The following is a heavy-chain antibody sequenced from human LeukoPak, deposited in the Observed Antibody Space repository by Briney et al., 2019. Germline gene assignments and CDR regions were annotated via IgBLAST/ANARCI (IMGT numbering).Heavy chain of an antibody. CDR1: GGSFSGYY. CDR2: INHSGST. Sequence: SEALSLTCAVYGGSFSGYYWSWIRQPPGKGLEWIEEINHSGSTNYNPSLKSRVTISVDTSKNQFSLKLSSVTAADTAVYYCARSLFGVGYCNWFDPWGQGTLVTVSS. J-gene: IGHJ5*02. V-gene: IGHV4-34*01. CDR3: ARSLFGVGYCNWFDP. D-gene: IGHD3-3*01.